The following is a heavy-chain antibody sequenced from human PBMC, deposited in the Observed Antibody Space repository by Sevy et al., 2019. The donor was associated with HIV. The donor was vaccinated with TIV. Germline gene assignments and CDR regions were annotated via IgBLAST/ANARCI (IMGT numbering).Heavy chain of an antibody. Sequence: GGSLRLSCAASGFTFSSYSMNWVRQAPGKGLEWVSSISSSSSYIYYADSVKGRFTISRDNAKNSLYLQMNSLRAEDTAVYYCARERNPTVTTLYHDAFDIWGQGTMVTVSS. CDR2: ISSSSSYI. CDR1: GFTFSSYS. J-gene: IGHJ3*02. V-gene: IGHV3-21*01. D-gene: IGHD4-17*01. CDR3: ARERNPTVTTLYHDAFDI.